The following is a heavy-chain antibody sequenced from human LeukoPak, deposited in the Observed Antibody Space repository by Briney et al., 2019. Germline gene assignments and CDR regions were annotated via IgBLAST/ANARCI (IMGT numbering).Heavy chain of an antibody. CDR2: IGGST. V-gene: IGHV3-23*01. D-gene: IGHD2-15*01. CDR3: AKTGGHLDY. Sequence: GGSLRLSCAASGFTFSSYAMSWVRQAPGKGLEWVSGIGGSTYYADSMKGRFTISRDNSKNMLYLQMNSLRAEDTAVYYCAKTGGHLDYWGQGTLVTVSS. J-gene: IGHJ4*02. CDR1: GFTFSSYA.